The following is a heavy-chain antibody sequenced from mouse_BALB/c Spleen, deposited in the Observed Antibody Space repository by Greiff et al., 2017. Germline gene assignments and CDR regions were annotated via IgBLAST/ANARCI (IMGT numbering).Heavy chain of an antibody. Sequence: EVKLVESGGGLVQPGGSRKLSCAASGFAFSSYDMSWVRQTPGKRLEWVAYISSGGGSTYYPDTVKGRFTISRDNAKNTLYLQMSSLKSEDTAMYYCARHEDGYYVGYAMDYWGQGTSVTVSS. CDR3: ARHEDGYYVGYAMDY. V-gene: IGHV5-12-1*01. J-gene: IGHJ4*01. D-gene: IGHD2-3*01. CDR1: GFAFSSYD. CDR2: ISSGGGST.